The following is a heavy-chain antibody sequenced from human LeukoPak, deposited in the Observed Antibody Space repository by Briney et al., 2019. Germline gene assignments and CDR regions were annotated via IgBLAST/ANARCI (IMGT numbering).Heavy chain of an antibody. CDR3: ARENIAVAGPDNYYYYGMDV. CDR1: GFTFSSYE. CDR2: ISSSGSTI. Sequence: PGGSLRLSCAASGFTFSSYEMNWVRQAPGKGLEWVSYISSSGSTIYYADSVKGRFTISRDNAKNSLYLQMNSLRAENTAVYYCARENIAVAGPDNYYYYGMDVWGQGTTVTVSS. V-gene: IGHV3-48*03. J-gene: IGHJ6*02. D-gene: IGHD6-19*01.